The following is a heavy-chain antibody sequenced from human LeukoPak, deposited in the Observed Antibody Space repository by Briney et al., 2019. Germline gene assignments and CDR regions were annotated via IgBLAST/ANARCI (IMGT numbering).Heavy chain of an antibody. J-gene: IGHJ4*02. D-gene: IGHD6-19*01. V-gene: IGHV6-1*01. CDR1: GDSVSINSAA. CDR3: ARSNSGSIDY. CDR2: TYYRSKWYN. Sequence: SQTLSLTFAISGDSVSINSAAWNWIRQSPSRGLEWLGSTYYRSKWYNHYAVSVKSRITINPDTSNNHVSVPLNSVTPEDTAAYYCARSNSGSIDYWGQGTLVTVSS.